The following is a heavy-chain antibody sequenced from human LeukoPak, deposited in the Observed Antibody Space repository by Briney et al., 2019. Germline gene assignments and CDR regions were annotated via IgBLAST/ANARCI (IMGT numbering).Heavy chain of an antibody. CDR2: INPSGGST. D-gene: IGHD3-22*01. Sequence: ASVKVSCKASGYTFTSYYMHWVRQAPGQGLEWMGIINPSGGSTSYAQKFQGRDTMTRDTSTSTVYMELSSLRSEDTAVYYCARDSSYYYDSSGYFDYWGQGTLVTVSS. CDR3: ARDSSYYYDSSGYFDY. V-gene: IGHV1-46*01. CDR1: GYTFTSYY. J-gene: IGHJ4*02.